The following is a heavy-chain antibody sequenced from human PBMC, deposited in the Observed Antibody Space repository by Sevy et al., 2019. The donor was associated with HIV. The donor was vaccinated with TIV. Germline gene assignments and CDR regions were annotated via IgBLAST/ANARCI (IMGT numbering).Heavy chain of an antibody. Sequence: ASVKVSCKASGGTFSSYAISWVRQAPGQGLEWMGGIIPIFGTANYAQKFRGRVTITADKSTSTAYMELSSLRSEDTAVYYCARIPSSYYYDSSGPGEVEGFDPWGQGTLVTVSS. V-gene: IGHV1-69*06. CDR3: ARIPSSYYYDSSGPGEVEGFDP. J-gene: IGHJ5*02. CDR1: GGTFSSYA. D-gene: IGHD3-22*01. CDR2: IIPIFGTA.